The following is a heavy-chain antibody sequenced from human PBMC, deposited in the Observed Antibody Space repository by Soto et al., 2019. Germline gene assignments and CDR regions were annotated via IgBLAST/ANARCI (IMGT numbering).Heavy chain of an antibody. J-gene: IGHJ4*02. V-gene: IGHV3-23*01. CDR1: GFTFRLYD. Sequence: EVQLLESGGDLVQPGGSLRLSCAASGFTFRLYDMSWVRQAPGKGLEWVSSLSASGDRTDYVDSVKGRFAISRDNSKNMVYLQMSSLRIEDAAVYYCVPLNWNHRANFDYWGQGTQVTVSS. CDR2: LSASGDRT. CDR3: VPLNWNHRANFDY. D-gene: IGHD1-1*01.